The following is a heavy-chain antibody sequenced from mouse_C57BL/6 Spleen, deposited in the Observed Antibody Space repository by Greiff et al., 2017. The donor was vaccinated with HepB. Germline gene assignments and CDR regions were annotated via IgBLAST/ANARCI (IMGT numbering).Heavy chain of an antibody. J-gene: IGHJ2*01. V-gene: IGHV5-17*01. Sequence: EVMLVESGGGLVKPGGSLKLSCAASGFTFSDYGMHWVRQAPEKGLEWVAYISSGSSTIYYADTVKGRFTISRDNAKNTLFLQMTSLRSEDTAMYYCARRATVHFDYWGQGTTLTVSS. D-gene: IGHD1-1*01. CDR3: ARRATVHFDY. CDR2: ISSGSSTI. CDR1: GFTFSDYG.